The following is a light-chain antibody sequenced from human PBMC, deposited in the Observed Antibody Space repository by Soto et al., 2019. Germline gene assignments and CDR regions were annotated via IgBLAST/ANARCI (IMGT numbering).Light chain of an antibody. CDR2: DVN. CDR1: SSDVGGYNY. J-gene: IGLJ1*01. CDR3: SSYTSSSTYI. V-gene: IGLV2-14*01. Sequence: QSALTQPASVSGSPGQSIAISCTRTSSDVGGYNYVSWYQQHPGKAPKLMVYDVNDRPSGVSDRFSGSKSGNTASLTISGLQAEDEADYYCSSYTSSSTYIFGNGTKVTVL.